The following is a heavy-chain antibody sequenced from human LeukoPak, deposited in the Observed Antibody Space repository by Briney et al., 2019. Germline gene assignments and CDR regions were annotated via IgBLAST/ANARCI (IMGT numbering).Heavy chain of an antibody. CDR2: INSDGTGT. CDR3: ARDGGDSSGLFDY. J-gene: IGHJ4*02. V-gene: IGHV3-74*01. CDR1: GFTFTDYW. Sequence: GGSLRLSCAASGFTFTDYWMHWVRQAPGKGLVWVSRINSDGTGTTYADSVKGRFIISRDNAKNTLYLQMNSLRAEDTAVYYCARDGGDSSGLFDYWGQGTLVTVSS. D-gene: IGHD3-22*01.